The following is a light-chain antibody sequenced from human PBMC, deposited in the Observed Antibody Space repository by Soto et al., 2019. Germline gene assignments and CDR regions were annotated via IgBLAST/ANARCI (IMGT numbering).Light chain of an antibody. V-gene: IGLV2-14*01. CDR3: SSYTSSSTYV. CDR2: EVS. J-gene: IGLJ1*01. CDR1: SSDVGGYNY. Sequence: QSVLTQPASVSGSPGQSITISCTGTSSDVGGYNYVSWYQQHPGKATKLMIYEVSNRPSGVPNRFSGSKAGNTSSLTISGLRAEDAADYFWSSYTSSSTYVFGTGTKLTVL.